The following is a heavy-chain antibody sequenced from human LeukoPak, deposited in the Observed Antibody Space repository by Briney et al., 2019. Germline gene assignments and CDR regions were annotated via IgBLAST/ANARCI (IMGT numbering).Heavy chain of an antibody. V-gene: IGHV1-2*02. J-gene: IGHJ5*02. D-gene: IGHD6-19*01. CDR1: GGTFSSYA. Sequence: ASVKVSCKASGGTFSSYAISWVRQAPGQGLEWMGWINPNSGGTNYAQKFQGRVTMTRDTSISTAYMELSRLRSDDTAVYYCARGIAVAGTRFDPWGQGTLVTVSS. CDR3: ARGIAVAGTRFDP. CDR2: INPNSGGT.